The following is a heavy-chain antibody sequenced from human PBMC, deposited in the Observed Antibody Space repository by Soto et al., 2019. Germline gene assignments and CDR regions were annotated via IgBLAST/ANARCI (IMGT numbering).Heavy chain of an antibody. D-gene: IGHD1-26*01. Sequence: EVQLLESGGVLVQPGGSLRLSCAASGFTFSSYAMSWVRQAPGKGLEWVSVISGSGDSTYYADSVKGRFTISRDNSKNTLYLQMNSLRAEDTAVYYCARRGSGRYYDYWGQGTLVNVSS. J-gene: IGHJ4*02. CDR1: GFTFSSYA. CDR2: ISGSGDST. V-gene: IGHV3-23*01. CDR3: ARRGSGRYYDY.